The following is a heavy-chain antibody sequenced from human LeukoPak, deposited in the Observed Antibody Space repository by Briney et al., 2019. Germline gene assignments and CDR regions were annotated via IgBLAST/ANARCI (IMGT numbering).Heavy chain of an antibody. Sequence: GGSLRLPCAASGFAFSSYSMNWVRQAPGKGLEWVSHITASGTAMFYADSVKGRFTISRDNAKNSLYLQMNSLRDEDTAVYYCASSGSYRFDYWGQGTLVTVSS. CDR2: ITASGTAM. V-gene: IGHV3-48*02. D-gene: IGHD1-26*01. CDR1: GFAFSSYS. CDR3: ASSGSYRFDY. J-gene: IGHJ4*02.